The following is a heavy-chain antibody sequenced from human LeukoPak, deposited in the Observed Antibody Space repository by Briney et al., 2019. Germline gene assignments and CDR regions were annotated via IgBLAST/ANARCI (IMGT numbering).Heavy chain of an antibody. D-gene: IGHD3-22*01. Sequence: PGGSLRLSCTASGFTFSSYAMNWVRQAPGRGLEWVSGIGGSGGTTYYADSVKDRFTISRDNSKNTLYLQMNSLRADDTAVYYCAKEGVGITMIVVVITYFDYWGQGTLVTVSS. V-gene: IGHV3-23*01. CDR3: AKEGVGITMIVVVITYFDY. CDR2: IGGSGGTT. CDR1: GFTFSSYA. J-gene: IGHJ4*02.